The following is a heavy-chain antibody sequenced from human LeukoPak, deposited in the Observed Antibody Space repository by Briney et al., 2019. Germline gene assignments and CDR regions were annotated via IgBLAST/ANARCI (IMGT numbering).Heavy chain of an antibody. CDR1: GGFISNYY. D-gene: IGHD6-6*01. J-gene: IGHJ6*03. CDR2: IYYSGSS. CDR3: ARHIAARLASGYYYYMDV. Sequence: SETLSLTCTVSGGFISNYYSSWIRQSPGKGLEYIGHIYYSGSSSYNPSLKSRVTISVDTSKNQFSLRLSSVTAADTAVYYCARHIAARLASGYYYYMDVWGKGTTVTVSS. V-gene: IGHV4-59*01.